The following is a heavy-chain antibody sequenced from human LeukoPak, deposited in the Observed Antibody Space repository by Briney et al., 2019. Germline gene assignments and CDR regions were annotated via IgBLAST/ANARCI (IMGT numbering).Heavy chain of an antibody. CDR3: SRDRSTSFDY. CDR1: EFTFSSYW. CDR2: INNDGSIT. V-gene: IGHV3-74*01. D-gene: IGHD1-26*01. Sequence: GGSLRLSCAASEFTFSSYWMHWVRQAPGKGLVWVSRINNDGSITSYADSVKGRSTISRDNAKNTLYLQMNSLRAEDTAVYYCSRDRSTSFDYWGQGTLVTVPS. J-gene: IGHJ4*02.